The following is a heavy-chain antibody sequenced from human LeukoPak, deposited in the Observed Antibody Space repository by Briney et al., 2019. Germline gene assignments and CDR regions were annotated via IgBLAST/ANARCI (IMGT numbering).Heavy chain of an antibody. D-gene: IGHD1-26*01. CDR1: GYTFTGYY. V-gene: IGHV1-2*02. CDR3: ARVIVGAMRRWFDP. Sequence: EASVKVSCKASGYTFTGYYMHWVRQAPGQGLEWMGWINPNSGGTNYAQKFQGRVTMTRDTSISTAYMELSRLSSVTAADTAVYYCARVIVGAMRRWFDPWGQGTLVTVPS. CDR2: INPNSGGT. J-gene: IGHJ5*02.